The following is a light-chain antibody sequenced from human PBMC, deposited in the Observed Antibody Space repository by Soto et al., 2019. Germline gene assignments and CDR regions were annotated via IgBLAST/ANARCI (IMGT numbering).Light chain of an antibody. Sequence: IQMTQSPSTLSASVGDRVTITCRASHNIERWMAWYQQKPGKAPSLLIFDASTLHSGVPSRFSGSGSGTDLTLTISSLQPDECATYYCQQFAISPTFGQGTKVDIK. CDR1: HNIERW. V-gene: IGKV1-5*01. CDR2: DAS. CDR3: QQFAISPT. J-gene: IGKJ1*01.